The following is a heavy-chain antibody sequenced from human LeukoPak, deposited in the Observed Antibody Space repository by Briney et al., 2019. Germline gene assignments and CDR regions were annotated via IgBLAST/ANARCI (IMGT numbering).Heavy chain of an antibody. CDR3: ARGAIRFPNWFDP. J-gene: IGHJ5*02. D-gene: IGHD3-3*01. CDR1: GGSISSGGYY. CDR2: IYYSGST. V-gene: IGHV4-31*03. Sequence: SETLSLTCTVSGGSISSGGYYWSWIRQHPGKGLEWIGYIYYSGSTYYNPSLKSRVTISVDTSKNQFSLELSSVTAADTAVYYCARGAIRFPNWFDPWGQGTLVTVSS.